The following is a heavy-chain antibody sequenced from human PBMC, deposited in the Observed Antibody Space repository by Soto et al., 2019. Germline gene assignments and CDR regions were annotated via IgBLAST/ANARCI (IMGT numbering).Heavy chain of an antibody. D-gene: IGHD6-19*01. Sequence: EVQLVDSGGGLVQPGGSLRLSCAASGFTFSSYWMNWVRQAPGKGLEWVANIKGDGSEKYHVDSVKGRFTISRDNAKNSLYLQMDSLRAEDTAVYYCAKALGGLVLRSWGQGTLVTVSS. CDR1: GFTFSSYW. CDR3: AKALGGLVLRS. J-gene: IGHJ5*02. V-gene: IGHV3-7*01. CDR2: IKGDGSEK.